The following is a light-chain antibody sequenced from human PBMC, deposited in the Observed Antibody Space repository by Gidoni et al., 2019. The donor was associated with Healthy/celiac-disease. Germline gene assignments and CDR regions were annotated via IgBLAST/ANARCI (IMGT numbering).Light chain of an antibody. CDR3: QAWDSSTVV. CDR1: NLGDKY. Sequence: SYELTQPPSVSVSPGQPASITCSGDNLGDKYACCYQQKPGQSPVLVIYQDSKRPSGIPERFSGSNSGNTATLTISGTQAMDEADYYCQAWDSSTVVFGGGTKLTVL. J-gene: IGLJ2*01. V-gene: IGLV3-1*01. CDR2: QDS.